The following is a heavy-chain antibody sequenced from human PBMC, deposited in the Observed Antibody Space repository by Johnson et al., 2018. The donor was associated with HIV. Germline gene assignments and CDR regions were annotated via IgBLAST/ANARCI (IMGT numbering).Heavy chain of an antibody. CDR3: ARGGGDCGGDCFLGAFDI. J-gene: IGHJ3*02. CDR1: GFTFSDYY. CDR2: ISSRGSTI. Sequence: QVQLVESGGRLVKPGGSLRLSCAASGFTFSDYYMSWIRQAPGKGLEWVSYISSRGSTIYYADSVKGRFTISTDNAKNSLYLQMHSLRAEDTALYYCARGGGDCGGDCFLGAFDIWGKGTMVTVSP. V-gene: IGHV3-11*04. D-gene: IGHD2-21*01.